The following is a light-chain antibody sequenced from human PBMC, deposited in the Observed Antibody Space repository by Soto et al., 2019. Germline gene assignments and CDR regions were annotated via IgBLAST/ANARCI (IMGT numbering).Light chain of an antibody. V-gene: IGKV3-15*01. Sequence: EKVMTQSPATLSVSPGERAILSCRASQSVSSNLAWYQQKPGQAPRLLIYGASTRATGIPARFSGSGSGTEFTLTISSLQSEDFAVYYCQQYNSWPRITFGPGTKLDI. CDR2: GAS. J-gene: IGKJ3*01. CDR3: QQYNSWPRIT. CDR1: QSVSSN.